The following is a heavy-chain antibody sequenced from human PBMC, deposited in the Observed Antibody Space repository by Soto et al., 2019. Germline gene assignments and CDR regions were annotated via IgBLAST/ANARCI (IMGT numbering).Heavy chain of an antibody. J-gene: IGHJ5*02. Sequence: ASVKVSCKASGYTFTSYSMHWVRQAPGQRLEWMGWINVGNGNKKFSQKLKGRVPITTDTSASTAYLELSSLTSEDTAVYYCARERWGSGSRWFDPWG. CDR2: INVGNGNK. CDR1: GYTFTSYS. CDR3: ARERWGSGSRWFDP. D-gene: IGHD6-19*01. V-gene: IGHV1-3*01.